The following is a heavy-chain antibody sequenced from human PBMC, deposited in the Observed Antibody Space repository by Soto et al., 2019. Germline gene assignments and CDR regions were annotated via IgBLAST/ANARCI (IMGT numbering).Heavy chain of an antibody. CDR3: AKEGNTMVRGVIITHTDY. D-gene: IGHD3-10*01. CDR2: ISSSGSTT. Sequence: PGGSLRLSCAASGFTFSDYYMSWIRQAPGKGLEWVSYISSSGSTTYYADSVKGRFTISRDNSKNTLYLQMNSLRAEDTAVYYCAKEGNTMVRGVIITHTDYWGQGTLVTVSS. J-gene: IGHJ4*02. CDR1: GFTFSDYY. V-gene: IGHV3-11*01.